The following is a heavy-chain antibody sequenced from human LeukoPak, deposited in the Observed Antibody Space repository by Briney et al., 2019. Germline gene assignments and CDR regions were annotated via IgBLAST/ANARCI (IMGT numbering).Heavy chain of an antibody. CDR1: GGSISSYY. CDR2: IYYSGST. J-gene: IGHJ4*02. V-gene: IGHV4-59*01. CDR3: ARERDLSHFDY. Sequence: PSETLSLTCTVSGGSISSYYWSWLRQPPGKGLEWIGYIYYSGSTNYNPSLKSRVTISVDTSKNQFSLKLSSVTAADTAVYYCARERDLSHFDYWGQGTLVTVSS. D-gene: IGHD3-16*02.